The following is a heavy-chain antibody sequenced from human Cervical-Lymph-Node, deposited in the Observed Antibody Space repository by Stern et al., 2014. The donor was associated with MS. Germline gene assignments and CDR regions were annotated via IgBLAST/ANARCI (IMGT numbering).Heavy chain of an antibody. D-gene: IGHD3-22*01. Sequence: QVQLQESGPGLVKPSETLSLTCTVSGGSVSSGSYYWSWIRQPPGKGLEWIGYIYYSGSTIYNPSLKSRVTISVDTSKNQFSLKLSSVTAADTAVYYCASDSSGYYLSFDYWGQGTLVTVSS. CDR2: IYYSGST. J-gene: IGHJ4*02. CDR1: GGSVSSGSYY. V-gene: IGHV4-61*01. CDR3: ASDSSGYYLSFDY.